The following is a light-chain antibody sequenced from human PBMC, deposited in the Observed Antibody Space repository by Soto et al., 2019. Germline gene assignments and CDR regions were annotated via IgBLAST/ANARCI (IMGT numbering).Light chain of an antibody. CDR3: SSYTSSSTWV. J-gene: IGLJ3*02. Sequence: QPVLTQPASVSGSPGQSVTISCTGTSSDVGGYHYVSWYQQRPGEAPKLIIYDVSNRPSGVSNRFSGSKSGNTASLTISGLQAEDEADYYCSSYTSSSTWVFGGGTQLTVL. CDR2: DVS. CDR1: SSDVGGYHY. V-gene: IGLV2-14*01.